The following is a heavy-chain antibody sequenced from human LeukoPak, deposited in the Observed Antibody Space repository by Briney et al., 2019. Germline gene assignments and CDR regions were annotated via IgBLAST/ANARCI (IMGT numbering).Heavy chain of an antibody. J-gene: IGHJ5*02. CDR1: GFTVSSNY. CDR3: ARARGDFDWFNWFDP. Sequence: GGSLRLSCAASGFTVSSNYMSWVRQAPGKGLEWVSVIYSGGSTYYADSVKGRFTISRDNSKNTLYLQMNSLRAEDTAVYYCARARGDFDWFNWFDPWGQGTLVTVSS. D-gene: IGHD3-9*01. V-gene: IGHV3-53*01. CDR2: IYSGGST.